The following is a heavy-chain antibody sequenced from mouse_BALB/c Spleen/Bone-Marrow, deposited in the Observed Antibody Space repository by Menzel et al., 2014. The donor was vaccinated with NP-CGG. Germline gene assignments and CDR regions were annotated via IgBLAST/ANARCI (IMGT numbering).Heavy chain of an antibody. CDR1: GFNIKDTY. D-gene: IGHD2-4*01. Sequence: EVQLQQSGAELVKPGASVKLSCTASGFNIKDTYMHWVKQRPEQGLEWIGRIDPANGNTKYDPKFQGKATITADTSSNTAYRQVSSLTSEDPAVYYCAMITTGAWFAYWGQGTLVTVSA. V-gene: IGHV14-3*02. CDR3: AMITTGAWFAY. CDR2: IDPANGNT. J-gene: IGHJ3*01.